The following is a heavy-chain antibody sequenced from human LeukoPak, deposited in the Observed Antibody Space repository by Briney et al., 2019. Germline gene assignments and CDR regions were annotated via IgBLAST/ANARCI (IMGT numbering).Heavy chain of an antibody. D-gene: IGHD2-2*01. V-gene: IGHV4-39*07. CDR2: INHSGST. CDR3: ARRGPRYCSSTSCYRIWYFDL. Sequence: SETPSLTCTVSGGSISSSSYYRSWIRQPPGKGLEWIGEINHSGSTNYNPSLKSRVTISVDTSKNQFSLKLSSVTAADTAVYYCARRGPRYCSSTSCYRIWYFDLWGRGTLVTVSS. CDR1: GGSISSSSYY. J-gene: IGHJ2*01.